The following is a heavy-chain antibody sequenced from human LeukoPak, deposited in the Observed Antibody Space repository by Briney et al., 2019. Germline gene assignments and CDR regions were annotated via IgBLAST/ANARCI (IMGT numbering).Heavy chain of an antibody. Sequence: GGSLRLSCAASGFSVSNNYMIWVRQAPGRGLEWVSLLYTADETNYADSVKGRFTISRDTSKNTVYLHMNSLRAEDTAVYYCARGFAPAYNFGVFDYWGQGTLVTVSS. V-gene: IGHV3-53*01. CDR2: LYTADET. D-gene: IGHD2-21*01. J-gene: IGHJ4*02. CDR3: ARGFAPAYNFGVFDY. CDR1: GFSVSNNY.